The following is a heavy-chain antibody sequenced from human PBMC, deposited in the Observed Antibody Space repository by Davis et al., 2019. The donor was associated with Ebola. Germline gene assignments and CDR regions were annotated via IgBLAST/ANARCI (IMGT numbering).Heavy chain of an antibody. J-gene: IGHJ4*02. D-gene: IGHD4-23*01. V-gene: IGHV3-73*01. CDR3: NHGSNSVDD. Sequence: GESLKISCAASGFTFSGSGIHWVRQASGKGLEWVGRVKSKANSYATAYASSVKGRFTISRDDSKNTAYLQMISLKTEDTTVYYCNHGSNSVDDWGQGTLVTVSS. CDR1: GFTFSGSG. CDR2: VKSKANSYAT.